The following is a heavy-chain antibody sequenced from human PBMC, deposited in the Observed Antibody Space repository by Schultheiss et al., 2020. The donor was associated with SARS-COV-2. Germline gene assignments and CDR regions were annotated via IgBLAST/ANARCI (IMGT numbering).Heavy chain of an antibody. D-gene: IGHD3-10*01. CDR1: GDFFSTYY. Sequence: SQTLSLTCAVSGDFFSTYYWSWVRQPPGKGLEWIGYISDSLSTKYSPSLKSRVTISSDTSKNQFSLTLTSVTAADTAVYFCARGKWGVGYFDYWGQGMLVTVSS. CDR2: ISDSLST. V-gene: IGHV4-59*01. CDR3: ARGKWGVGYFDY. J-gene: IGHJ4*02.